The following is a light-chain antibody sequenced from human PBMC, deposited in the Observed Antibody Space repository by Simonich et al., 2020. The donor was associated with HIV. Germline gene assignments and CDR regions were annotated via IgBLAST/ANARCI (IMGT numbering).Light chain of an antibody. J-gene: IGKJ1*01. V-gene: IGKV1-8*01. CDR2: AAS. CDR1: QGIRNY. Sequence: AIRMTQYPSSLSASTGDRLTITCRESQGIRNYLSWYQQKPGKAPKLLIYAASTLQSGVPSRVSGSGSGTDFTLTISCLQSEDFATYCCQQYYTYPLTFGQGTKVEIK. CDR3: QQYYTYPLT.